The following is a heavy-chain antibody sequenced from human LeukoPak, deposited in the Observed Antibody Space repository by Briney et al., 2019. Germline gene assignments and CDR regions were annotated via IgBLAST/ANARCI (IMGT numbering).Heavy chain of an antibody. Sequence: GGSLRLSCAASGFTVSTNYMNWVRQAPGKGLEWGSVIYGGGTTYYADSVKGRFTISRHNSKNTVYLQMNSLRAEDTAVYYCARDGISSGYSASFDSWGQGTLVTVSS. CDR2: IYGGGTT. V-gene: IGHV3-53*04. D-gene: IGHD3-22*01. CDR1: GFTVSTNY. J-gene: IGHJ4*02. CDR3: ARDGISSGYSASFDS.